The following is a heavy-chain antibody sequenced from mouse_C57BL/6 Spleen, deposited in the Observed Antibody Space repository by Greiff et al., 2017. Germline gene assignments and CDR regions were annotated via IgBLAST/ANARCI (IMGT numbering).Heavy chain of an antibody. CDR1: GFSLTSYA. J-gene: IGHJ4*01. D-gene: IGHD2-1*01. V-gene: IGHV2-9-1*01. Sequence: VQRVESGPGLVAPSQSLSITCTVSGFSLTSYAISWVRQPPGKGLEWLGVIWTGGGTNYTSALKSRLSISKDNSKSQVFLKMNSLQTDDTARYYCARKLYYGNPYAMDYWGQGTSVTVSS. CDR3: ARKLYYGNPYAMDY. CDR2: IWTGGGT.